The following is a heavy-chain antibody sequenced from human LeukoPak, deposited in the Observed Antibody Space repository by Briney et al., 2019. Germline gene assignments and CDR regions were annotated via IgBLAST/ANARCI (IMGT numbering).Heavy chain of an antibody. CDR2: INPSGGST. J-gene: IGHJ4*02. D-gene: IGHD3-10*01. CDR1: GYTFTSYY. Sequence: ASVKVSCKASGYTFTSYYMHWVRQAPGQGLEWMGIINPSGGSTSYAQKFQGRVTMTRDTSTSTVYMELSSLRSEDTAVYYCARVSSILYGPGGDYNPGDYWGQGTLVTVSS. CDR3: ARVSSILYGPGGDYNPGDY. V-gene: IGHV1-46*01.